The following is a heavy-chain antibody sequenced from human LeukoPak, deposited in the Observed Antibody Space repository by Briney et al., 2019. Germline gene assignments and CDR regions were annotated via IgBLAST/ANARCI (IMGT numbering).Heavy chain of an antibody. CDR1: GFTVSSNY. CDR3: VGGDY. J-gene: IGHJ4*02. CDR2: INQDGSDK. Sequence: PGGSLRLSCAASGFTVSSNYMSWVRQPPGKGLECVANINQDGSDKYYVDSVKGRFTISRDNTKNSLYLQMNSLRAEDTAVYYCVGGDYWGQGTLVTVSS. V-gene: IGHV3-7*01.